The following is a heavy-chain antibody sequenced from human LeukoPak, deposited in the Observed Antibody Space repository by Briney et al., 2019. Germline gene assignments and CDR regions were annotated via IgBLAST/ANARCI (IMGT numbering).Heavy chain of an antibody. Sequence: GESLKISCKGPGYSLTSYWIGWVRQMPGKGLEWMGIIYPDDSDTRYSPSFQGQVTISADKSISTAYLQWSSLKASDTAMYYCARHLYYPDSKAFDIWGQGTMVTVSS. CDR2: IYPDDSDT. CDR1: GYSLTSYW. CDR3: ARHLYYPDSKAFDI. J-gene: IGHJ3*02. V-gene: IGHV5-51*01. D-gene: IGHD3-22*01.